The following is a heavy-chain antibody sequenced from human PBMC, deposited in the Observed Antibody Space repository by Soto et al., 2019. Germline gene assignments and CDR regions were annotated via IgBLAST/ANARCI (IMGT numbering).Heavy chain of an antibody. CDR2: ISYDGSNK. CDR3: AKGPRVDYDSSGYHDY. D-gene: IGHD3-22*01. V-gene: IGHV3-30*18. CDR1: GFTFSSYG. J-gene: IGHJ4*02. Sequence: GGSLRLSCAASGFTFSSYGMHWVRQAPGKGLEWVAVISYDGSNKYYADSVKGRFTISRDNSKNTLYLQMNSLRAEDTAVYYCAKGPRVDYDSSGYHDYWGQGTLVTVSS.